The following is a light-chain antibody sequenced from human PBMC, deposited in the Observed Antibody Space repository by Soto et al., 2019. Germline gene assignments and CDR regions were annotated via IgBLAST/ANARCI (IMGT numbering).Light chain of an antibody. CDR2: GAF. J-gene: IGKJ1*01. Sequence: DIQMTQSPSAMSASVGDRVTITCRASQGINDNLAWFQQKPGQVPKRLIYGAFSLQRGVPSRFSGSGSGKEFTLTLGSLQPEDFATYYCLQHNTFPWTFGQGTKVEIQ. CDR3: LQHNTFPWT. V-gene: IGKV1-17*03. CDR1: QGINDN.